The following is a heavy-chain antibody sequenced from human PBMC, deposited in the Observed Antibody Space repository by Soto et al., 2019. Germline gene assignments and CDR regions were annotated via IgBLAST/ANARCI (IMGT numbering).Heavy chain of an antibody. V-gene: IGHV4-59*01. CDR1: GGSISSYY. D-gene: IGHD3-22*01. CDR2: IYYSGSA. J-gene: IGHJ4*02. Sequence: SETLSLTCTVSGGSISSYYWSWIRQPPGKGLEWIGYIYYSGSANYNPSLKSRVTISVDTSKNQFSLKLSSVTAADTAVYYCARDLGGGSGYYRAYWGQGTLVTVSS. CDR3: ARDLGGGSGYYRAY.